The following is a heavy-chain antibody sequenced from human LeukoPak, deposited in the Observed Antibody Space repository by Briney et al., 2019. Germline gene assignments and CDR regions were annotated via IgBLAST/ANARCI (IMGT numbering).Heavy chain of an antibody. CDR2: IYPGDSDT. Sequence: GESLKISCKDSGYSFTTYWIAWVRQMPGKGLEWMGIIYPGDSDTRYSPSFQGQVTISADKSISTAYLQWSSLKASDTAMYYYARLSGFPSHFDYWGRGTLVTVSS. CDR1: GYSFTTYW. J-gene: IGHJ4*02. V-gene: IGHV5-51*01. CDR3: ARLSGFPSHFDY. D-gene: IGHD3-22*01.